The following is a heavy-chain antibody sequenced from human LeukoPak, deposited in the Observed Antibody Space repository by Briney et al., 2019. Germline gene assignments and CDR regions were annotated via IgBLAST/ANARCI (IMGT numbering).Heavy chain of an antibody. CDR1: GFTFSDYA. CDR2: ISGSGGST. Sequence: GGSLRLSCTASGFTFSDYAMSWFRQAPGKGLEWVSAISGSGGSTYYADSVKGRFTISRDNSKNTLYLQMNSLRAEDTAVYYCAKAVDTAMAFSDYWGQGTLVTVSS. V-gene: IGHV3-23*01. D-gene: IGHD5-18*01. CDR3: AKAVDTAMAFSDY. J-gene: IGHJ4*02.